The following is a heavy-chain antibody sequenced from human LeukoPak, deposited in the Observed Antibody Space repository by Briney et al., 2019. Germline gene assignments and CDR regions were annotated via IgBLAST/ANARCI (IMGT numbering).Heavy chain of an antibody. CDR3: ARLDYYDSSGYYGLNFDY. D-gene: IGHD3-22*01. J-gene: IGHJ4*02. CDR1: GGSISSGGYY. CDR2: IYYSGST. V-gene: IGHV4-31*03. Sequence: SETLSLTCTVSGGSISSGGYYWSWIRQHPGKGLEWIGYIYYSGSTYYNPSLKSRVTISVDTSKNQFSLKLSSVTAADTAVYYSARLDYYDSSGYYGLNFDYWGQGTLVTVSS.